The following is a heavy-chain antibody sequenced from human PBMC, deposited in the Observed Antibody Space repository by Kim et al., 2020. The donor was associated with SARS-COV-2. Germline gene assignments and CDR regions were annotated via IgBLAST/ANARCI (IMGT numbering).Heavy chain of an antibody. V-gene: IGHV1-24*01. J-gene: IGHJ4*02. D-gene: IGHD7-27*01. CDR1: GYTLIELS. CDR3: ATDLSLTIVSQTWGSY. Sequence: ASVKVSCKVSGYTLIELSMHWVRQAPGKGLEWMGGFDPEDGETIYAQKFQGRVTMTEDTSTDTAYMELSNLRSEDTAVYYCATDLSLTIVSQTWGSYWGQGTLVTVSS. CDR2: FDPEDGET.